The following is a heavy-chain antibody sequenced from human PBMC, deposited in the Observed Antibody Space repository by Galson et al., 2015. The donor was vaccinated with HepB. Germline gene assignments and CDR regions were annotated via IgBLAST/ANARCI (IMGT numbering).Heavy chain of an antibody. CDR1: GFSFSNYG. V-gene: IGHV3-30*18. CDR2: ISYDGSFR. D-gene: IGHD2/OR15-2a*01. CDR3: TKGGPGQIKMSLNRILGFDP. Sequence: SLRLSCASSGFSFSNYGIHWVRQAPGKGLEWMAVISYDGSFRYYADSVKGRFTVSRYSSRSMLYLQMNSLRVEDTAVYYCTKGGPGQIKMSLNRILGFDPWGQGTQVTVSA. J-gene: IGHJ5*02.